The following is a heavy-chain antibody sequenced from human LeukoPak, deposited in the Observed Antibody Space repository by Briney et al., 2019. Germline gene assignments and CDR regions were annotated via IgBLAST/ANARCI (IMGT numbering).Heavy chain of an antibody. Sequence: PGGSLRLSCAASGFTVSSNYMSWVRQAPGKGLEWVSVIYSGGSTYYADSVKGRFTISRDNSKNTLYLQMNSLRAEDTAVYYCVSGITIFGVVIPEDYYYYGMDVWGQGTTVTVSS. V-gene: IGHV3-66*01. CDR3: VSGITIFGVVIPEDYYYYGMDV. D-gene: IGHD3-3*01. CDR2: IYSGGST. CDR1: GFTVSSNY. J-gene: IGHJ6*02.